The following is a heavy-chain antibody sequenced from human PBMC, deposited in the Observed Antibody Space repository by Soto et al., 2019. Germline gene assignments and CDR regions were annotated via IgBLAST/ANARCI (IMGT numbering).Heavy chain of an antibody. Sequence: GSLRLSCAASGFTVSSNYMSWVRQAPGKGLEWVSVIYSGGSTYYADSVKGRFTISRDNSKNTLYLQMNSLRAEDTAVYYCARDLRLWFGETTESFDYWGQGTLVTVSS. D-gene: IGHD3-10*01. J-gene: IGHJ4*02. V-gene: IGHV3-66*01. CDR3: ARDLRLWFGETTESFDY. CDR1: GFTVSSNY. CDR2: IYSGGST.